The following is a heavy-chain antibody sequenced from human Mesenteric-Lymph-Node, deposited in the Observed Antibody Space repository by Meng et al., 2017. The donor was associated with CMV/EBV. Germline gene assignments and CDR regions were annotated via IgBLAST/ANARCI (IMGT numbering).Heavy chain of an antibody. CDR3: ARDHLDTRGYDY. V-gene: IGHV1-2*02. J-gene: IGHJ4*02. Sequence: ASVKVSCKASGYTFTGYYMHWVRPAPGQGLEWMGWINPNSGGTNYSQKFQGRLHMTRDTSTSTVYMELGSLGSEDTAVYSCARDHLDTRGYDYWGQGTLVTVSS. CDR2: INPNSGGT. D-gene: IGHD2-15*01. CDR1: GYTFTGYY.